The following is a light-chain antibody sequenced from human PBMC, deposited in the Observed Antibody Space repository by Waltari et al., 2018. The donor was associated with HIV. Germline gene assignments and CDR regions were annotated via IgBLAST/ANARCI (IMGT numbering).Light chain of an antibody. CDR2: YDS. CDR3: QVWDNSSRV. J-gene: IGLJ2*01. Sequence: SYVLTQPPSVSVAPGKTARITCGGNNIGSKSVHWYQQKPGQAPVLVIYYDSDRPSGIPERFSGSNSGNTATLTISRVEAGDEADYYCQVWDNSSRVFGGGTKLTVL. CDR1: NIGSKS. V-gene: IGLV3-21*04.